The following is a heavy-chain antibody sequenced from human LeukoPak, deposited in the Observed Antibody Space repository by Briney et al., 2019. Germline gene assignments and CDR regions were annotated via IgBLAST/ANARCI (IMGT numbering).Heavy chain of an antibody. CDR2: ISGSAGTT. Sequence: GGSLRLSCAASGFTFSNYAMSWVRQAPGKGLEWVSAISGSAGTTYYADSVKGRFTISRDNSKNTLYLQMNSLRAEDTAVYYCAKLVGATPYYFDYWGQGTLVTVSS. D-gene: IGHD1-26*01. CDR1: GFTFSNYA. CDR3: AKLVGATPYYFDY. V-gene: IGHV3-23*01. J-gene: IGHJ4*02.